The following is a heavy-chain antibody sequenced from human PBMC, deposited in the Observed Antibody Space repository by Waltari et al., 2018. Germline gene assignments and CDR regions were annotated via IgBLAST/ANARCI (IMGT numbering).Heavy chain of an antibody. CDR2: IESDESRT. D-gene: IGHD7-27*01. Sequence: VQLLESGGGVVQPGGSLRLPCAPSGFTFSPYWMHWVRQAPGKGLMWVAHIESDESRTTYAESVKGRFTISRDNAKNTVYLQMNSLRDDDTAVYYCVRDEPGDGLDYWGQGTLVTVSS. CDR1: GFTFSPYW. CDR3: VRDEPGDGLDY. J-gene: IGHJ4*02. V-gene: IGHV3-74*03.